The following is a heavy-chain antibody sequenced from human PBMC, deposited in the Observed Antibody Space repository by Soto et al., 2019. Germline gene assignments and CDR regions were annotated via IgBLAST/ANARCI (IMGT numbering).Heavy chain of an antibody. D-gene: IGHD6-6*01. Sequence: EVQLLESGGDLVQPGGSLRLSCAASGFTFSNYAMRWVRQAPGKALEWVSALSGRGDRTYYSDSVKGRFTISINDTKNTLYLEMTRMGAEDTAVYYCAESGSSSGSQFYYHGMDVWGQGTTVTVSS. CDR3: AESGSSSGSQFYYHGMDV. V-gene: IGHV3-23*01. CDR2: LSGRGDRT. CDR1: GFTFSNYA. J-gene: IGHJ6*02.